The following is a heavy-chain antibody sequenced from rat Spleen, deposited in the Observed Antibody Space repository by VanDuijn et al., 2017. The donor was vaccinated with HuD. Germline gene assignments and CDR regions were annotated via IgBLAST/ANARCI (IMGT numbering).Heavy chain of an antibody. Sequence: EVQLVESGGGLVQPGRSLKLSCAASGFTFSNYDMAWVRQAPTKGLEWVASISTSGGSTYYRDSVKGRFTVSRDNAKSTLYLQMDSLRSEDTATYYCARQGLYDGRPAPVMDAWGQGASVTVSS. V-gene: IGHV5S23*01. CDR2: ISTSGGST. CDR1: GFTFSNYD. J-gene: IGHJ4*01. CDR3: ARQGLYDGRPAPVMDA. D-gene: IGHD1-12*02.